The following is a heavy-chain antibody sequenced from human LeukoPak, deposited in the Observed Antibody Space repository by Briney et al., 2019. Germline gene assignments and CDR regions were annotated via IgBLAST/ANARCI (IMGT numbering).Heavy chain of an antibody. J-gene: IGHJ6*02. V-gene: IGHV3-9*01. D-gene: IGHD5-18*01. Sequence: GGSLRLSCAASGFTFDDYAMHWVRQAPGKGLEXVSGISWNSGSIGYADSVKGRFTISRDNAKNSLYLQMNSLRAEDTALYYCAKDREYSYGYGMDVWGQGTTVTVSS. CDR2: ISWNSGSI. CDR1: GFTFDDYA. CDR3: AKDREYSYGYGMDV.